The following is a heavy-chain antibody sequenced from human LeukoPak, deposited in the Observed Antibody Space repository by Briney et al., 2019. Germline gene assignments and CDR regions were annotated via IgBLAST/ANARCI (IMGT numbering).Heavy chain of an antibody. J-gene: IGHJ4*02. D-gene: IGHD3-22*01. V-gene: IGHV1-8*02. Sequence: GASVKVSCKASGYTFTSYDINWVRQATGQGLEWMGWMNPNSGNTGYAQKFQGRVTMTRDTSISTAYMELSRLRSDDTAVYYCAREQTTYYYDSSGNFDYWGQGTLVTVSS. CDR3: AREQTTYYYDSSGNFDY. CDR1: GYTFTSYD. CDR2: MNPNSGNT.